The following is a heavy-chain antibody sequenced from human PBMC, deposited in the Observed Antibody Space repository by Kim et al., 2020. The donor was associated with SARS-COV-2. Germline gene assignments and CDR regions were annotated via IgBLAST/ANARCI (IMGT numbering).Heavy chain of an antibody. CDR3: PTEDGIFNWFDP. Sequence: DYAAPVKGRLTISRDDSKNTLYLKRKSLKTEDTAVYYCPTEDGIFNWFDPWGQGTLVTVSS. J-gene: IGHJ5*02. V-gene: IGHV3-15*01.